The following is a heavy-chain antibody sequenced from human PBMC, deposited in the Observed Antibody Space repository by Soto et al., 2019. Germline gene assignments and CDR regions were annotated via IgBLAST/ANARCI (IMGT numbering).Heavy chain of an antibody. J-gene: IGHJ5*02. Sequence: PGESLKISCKGSGYSFTSYWISWVRQMPGKGLEWMGRIDPSDSYTNYSPSFQGHVTISADKSISTAYLQWSSLKASDTAMYYCARQSDDFWGGLAGSDWFDPWGQGTLVTVSS. CDR3: ARQSDDFWGGLAGSDWFDP. D-gene: IGHD3-3*01. CDR1: GYSFTSYW. V-gene: IGHV5-10-1*01. CDR2: IDPSDSYT.